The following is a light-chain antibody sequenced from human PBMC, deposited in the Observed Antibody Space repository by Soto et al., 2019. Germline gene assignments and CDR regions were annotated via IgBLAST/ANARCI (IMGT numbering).Light chain of an antibody. V-gene: IGKV3-20*01. J-gene: IGKJ4*01. CDR3: PQYGSSRLT. CDR1: QSVSSSN. Sequence: EIGVSQSPGTLSLSPGERATLSCRASQSVSSSNLAWYQQIPGQAPRLLIYGASSRATGIPDRFSGSGSGTDFTLTISRLEPEDFAVYYCPQYGSSRLTFGGGTKVDI. CDR2: GAS.